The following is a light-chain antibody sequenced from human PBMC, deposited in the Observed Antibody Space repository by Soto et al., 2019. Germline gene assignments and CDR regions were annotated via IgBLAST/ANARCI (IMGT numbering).Light chain of an antibody. CDR2: DTS. Sequence: EIVLTQSPATLSLSPGERATLSCRASQSVSNYLAWYQQKPGQAPRLLIYDTSNRATGIPARFSGSGSGTDFTLTSSSLEPEDFAVYYCQQRSNRPLTFGGGTKVEIK. CDR1: QSVSNY. V-gene: IGKV3-11*01. J-gene: IGKJ4*01. CDR3: QQRSNRPLT.